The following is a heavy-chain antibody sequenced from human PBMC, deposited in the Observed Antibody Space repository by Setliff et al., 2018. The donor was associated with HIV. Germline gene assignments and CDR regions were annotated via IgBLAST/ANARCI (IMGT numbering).Heavy chain of an antibody. J-gene: IGHJ3*01. CDR1: GVTFTTYS. V-gene: IGHV1-69*06. CDR2: IIPINRSA. D-gene: IGHD6-13*01. CDR3: AREVAAYSSRVDSFDV. Sequence: ASVKVSCKASGVTFTTYSITWVRQAPGQGLEWMGGIIPINRSAKYAQKFQGRVTITADKSTSTAYMELSNLRSEDTAVYYCAREVAAYSSRVDSFDVWGQGTTVTVSS.